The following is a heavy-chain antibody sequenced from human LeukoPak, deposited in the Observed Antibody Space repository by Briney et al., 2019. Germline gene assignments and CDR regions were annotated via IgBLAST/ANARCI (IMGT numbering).Heavy chain of an antibody. V-gene: IGHV3-13*01. J-gene: IGHJ4*02. CDR3: ARNDPYFDY. CDR1: GFTFSSYD. Sequence: QAGGSLRLSCAASGFTFSSYDIHWVRQATGKGLEWVSAIGTIGNTYHPGSVKGRFTISRDNAKNTLYLQMNSLRAEDTAVYYCARNDPYFDYWGQGTLVTVSS. CDR2: IGTIGNT.